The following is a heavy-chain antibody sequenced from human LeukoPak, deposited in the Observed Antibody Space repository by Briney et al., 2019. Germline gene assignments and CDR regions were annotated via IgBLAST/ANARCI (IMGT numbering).Heavy chain of an antibody. CDR3: ARDRESRGYRDY. J-gene: IGHJ4*02. V-gene: IGHV1-69*05. Sequence: ASVKVSCKASGGTFSSYAISWVRQAPGQGLEWMGGIIPILGTANYAQKFQGRVTITTDESTSTAYMELSSLRSEDTAVYYCARDRESRGYRDYWGQETLVTVSS. CDR1: GGTFSSYA. CDR2: IIPILGTA. D-gene: IGHD5-24*01.